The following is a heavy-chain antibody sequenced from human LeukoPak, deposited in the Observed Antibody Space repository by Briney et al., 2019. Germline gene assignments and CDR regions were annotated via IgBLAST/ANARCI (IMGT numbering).Heavy chain of an antibody. J-gene: IGHJ4*02. V-gene: IGHV3-74*01. CDR1: GDSW. CDR2: IKTDGSST. CDR3: ANDPYYYDSSGRDY. D-gene: IGHD3-22*01. Sequence: GGSLRLSCEGSGDSWMHWVRQVPGKGLVWVSRIKTDGSSTSYADSVKGRFTISRDNSKNTLYLQMNSLRAEDTAVYYCANDPYYYDSSGRDYWGQGTPVTVSS.